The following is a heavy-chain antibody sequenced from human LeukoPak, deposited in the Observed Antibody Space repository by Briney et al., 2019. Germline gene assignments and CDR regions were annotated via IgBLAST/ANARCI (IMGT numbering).Heavy chain of an antibody. D-gene: IGHD6-19*01. V-gene: IGHV4-39*01. CDR1: GGSISSSSYY. CDR2: IYYTGST. CDR3: ARHEGTGWSYY. J-gene: IGHJ4*02. Sequence: SETLSLTCTVSGGSISSSSYYWGWIRPPPGKGLEWIGNIYYTGSTYYNPSLKSRVTISVDTSKNQFSLKLSSVTAADTAVYYCARHEGTGWSYYWGQGTLVTVSS.